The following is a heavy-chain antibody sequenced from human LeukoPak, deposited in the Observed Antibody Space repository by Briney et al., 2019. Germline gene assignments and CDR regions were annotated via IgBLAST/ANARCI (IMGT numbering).Heavy chain of an antibody. D-gene: IGHD5-24*01. CDR2: IKQDGSEE. CDR1: GFTFSSYW. J-gene: IGHJ4*02. V-gene: IGHV3-7*03. CDR3: AKDDRWLQFCC. Sequence: PGGSLRLSCAASGFTFSSYWMTWVRQAPGKGLEWVANIKQDGSEEYYMDSVKGRFIISRDNAKNSLHLQMNSLRAEDTAVYYCAKDDRWLQFCCWGQGTLVTVSA.